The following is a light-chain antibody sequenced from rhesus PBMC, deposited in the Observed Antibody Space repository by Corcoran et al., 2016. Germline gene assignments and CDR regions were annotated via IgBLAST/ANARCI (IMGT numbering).Light chain of an antibody. CDR3: CSYRSRSTFL. J-gene: IGLJ2*01. Sequence: QSALTQPPSVSKSLGQSVTISWIGTSSDSGGYNDVSWYQQHPGTAPKLLIYDVSKRPSGVSDRFSGSNSGNTASLPISGLQAEDEADYYCCSYRSRSTFLFGGGTRLTVL. CDR1: SSDSGGYND. CDR2: DVS. V-gene: IGLV2S9*01.